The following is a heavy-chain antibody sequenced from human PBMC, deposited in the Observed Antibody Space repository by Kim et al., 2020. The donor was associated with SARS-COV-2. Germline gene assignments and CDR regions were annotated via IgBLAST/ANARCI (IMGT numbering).Heavy chain of an antibody. CDR2: IIPIFGTG. Sequence: SVKVSCKASGGTFSSYAISWVRQAPGQGLEWMGGIIPIFGTGKYRQKFQGRVTITSDESTSTAYMELSSLRSEDTAVYYCAKSIGYDSYYYYGMDVWGQ. J-gene: IGHJ6*02. CDR3: AKSIGYDSYYYYGMDV. V-gene: IGHV1-69*13. D-gene: IGHD5-12*01. CDR1: GGTFSSYA.